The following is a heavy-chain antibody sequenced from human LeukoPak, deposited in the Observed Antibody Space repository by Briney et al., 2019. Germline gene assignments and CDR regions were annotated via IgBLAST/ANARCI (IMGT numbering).Heavy chain of an antibody. CDR1: GYTFTSYA. CDR2: INAGNGNT. CDR3: ARDRSSSWYYFDY. D-gene: IGHD6-13*01. J-gene: IGHJ4*02. V-gene: IGHV1-3*01. Sequence: ASVKVSCKASGYTFTSYAIHWVRQAPGQRLEWMGWINAGNGNTKYSQKFQGRVTISRDTSASTAYMELSSLRSEDTAVYYCARDRSSSWYYFDYWSQGTLVTVSS.